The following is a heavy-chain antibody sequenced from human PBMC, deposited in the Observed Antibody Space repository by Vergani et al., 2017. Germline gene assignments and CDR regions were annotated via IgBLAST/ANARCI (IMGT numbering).Heavy chain of an antibody. CDR2: IYYSGST. CDR3: ARVFGSSWSRNWYDP. Sequence: QVQLQESGPGLVKPSETLSLTCTVSGGSISSYYWSWIRQPPGKGLEWIGYIYYSGSTNYNPSLKSRVTISVDTSKNQFSLKLSSVTAADTAVYYCARVFGSSWSRNWYDPWGQGTLVTVSS. V-gene: IGHV4-59*01. D-gene: IGHD6-13*01. J-gene: IGHJ5*02. CDR1: GGSISSYY.